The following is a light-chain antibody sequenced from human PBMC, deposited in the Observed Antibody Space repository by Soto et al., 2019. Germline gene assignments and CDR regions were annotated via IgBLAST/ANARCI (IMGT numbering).Light chain of an antibody. CDR1: ISDVGRFDV. V-gene: IGLV2-23*01. CDR3: CAYVGARTYV. Sequence: QSVLTQPASVSGSLGQSITISCNGTISDVGRFDVVSWFQQHPGQVPKLIIYEGSGRPSGVSSRFSGSKSGNTASLAISGLQAEDEADYYCCAYVGARTYVFGTGTKGTVL. J-gene: IGLJ1*01. CDR2: EGS.